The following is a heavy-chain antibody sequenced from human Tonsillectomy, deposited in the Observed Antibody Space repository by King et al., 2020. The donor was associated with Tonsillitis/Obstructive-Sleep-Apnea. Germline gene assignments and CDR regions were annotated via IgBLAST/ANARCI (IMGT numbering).Heavy chain of an antibody. CDR3: ATALGYCSSTSCSLSYYMDV. CDR2: INSDVSST. D-gene: IGHD2-2*01. V-gene: IGHV3-74*01. Sequence: VQLLESWGGLVQPGGSLRLSCAASGFTFSSYWIHWVRQAPGKWLVWVSSINSDVSSTNYADSVKGLFTISRDNAKNTLYLQVNSLRAADTAVYYCATALGYCSSTSCSLSYYMDVWGKGTTVTVSS. J-gene: IGHJ6*03. CDR1: GFTFSSYW.